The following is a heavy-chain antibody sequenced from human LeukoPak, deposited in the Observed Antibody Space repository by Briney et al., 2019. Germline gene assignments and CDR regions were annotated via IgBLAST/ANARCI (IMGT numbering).Heavy chain of an antibody. CDR1: FYSLSSDSY. J-gene: IGHJ4*02. D-gene: IGHD3-10*01. CDR3: AIGHGSGSSHVDC. V-gene: IGHV4-38-2*01. CDR2: IYHTGSA. Sequence: PSETLSLTCAVSFYSLSSDSYWGWIRQPPGKGLEWIGTIYHTGSAYYNPSLKSRATISIDTSKNQFSLKLSSVTAVDTAMYYCAIGHGSGSSHVDCWGQGTLVTVSS.